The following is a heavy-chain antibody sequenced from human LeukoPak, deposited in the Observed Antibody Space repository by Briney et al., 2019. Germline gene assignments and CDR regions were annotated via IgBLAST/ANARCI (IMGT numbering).Heavy chain of an antibody. CDR3: ARDLRVRTIAARIDP. J-gene: IGHJ5*02. Sequence: SETLSLTCAVYGGSFSGYYWSWIRQPPGKGLEWIGEINHSGSTNYNPSLKSRVTISVDTSKNQFSLKLSSVTAADTAVYYCARDLRVRTIAARIDPWGQGTLVTVSS. CDR1: GGSFSGYY. D-gene: IGHD6-6*01. CDR2: INHSGST. V-gene: IGHV4-34*01.